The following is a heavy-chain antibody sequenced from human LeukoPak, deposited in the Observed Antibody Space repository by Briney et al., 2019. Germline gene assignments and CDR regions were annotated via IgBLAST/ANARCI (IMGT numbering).Heavy chain of an antibody. J-gene: IGHJ4*02. CDR2: IHGDGRTT. V-gene: IGHV3-74*01. Sequence: GGSLRLSCAASGFTFSSYWIHWVRQVPGKGLVWVSRIHGDGRTTTYADSVKGRFTISRDNAKNTLYLQMNSLRAEDTAVYYCARDNGENYHTAFDYWGQGTLVTVSA. CDR3: ARDNGENYHTAFDY. D-gene: IGHD2-8*01. CDR1: GFTFSSYW.